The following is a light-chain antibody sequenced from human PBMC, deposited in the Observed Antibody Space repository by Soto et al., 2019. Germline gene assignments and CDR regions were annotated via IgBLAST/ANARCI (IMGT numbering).Light chain of an antibody. CDR1: QSIGIW. CDR3: QQYKDYSWT. CDR2: KAS. V-gene: IGKV1-5*03. J-gene: IGKJ1*01. Sequence: IQMTQSPSTLSASVGDRVAITCRASQSIGIWLAWYQLKPGKAPRFLIYKASTLESGVPSRFSGSGSGTEFTLTISSLQPEDFGSYYCQQYKDYSWTFGQGTKVEIK.